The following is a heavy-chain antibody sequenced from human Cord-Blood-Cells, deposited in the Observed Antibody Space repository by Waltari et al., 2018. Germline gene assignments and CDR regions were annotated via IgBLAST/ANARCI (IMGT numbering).Heavy chain of an antibody. Sequence: QVQLQESGPGLVKPSETLSLTCTVSGGSISSYYWSWIRQPAGKGLEWIGRIYTSGRTNYTPSLKSRVTMSVDTSKNQFSRKLSSVTAADTAVYYCARAGYSSGWFDAVDIWGQGTMVTVSS. V-gene: IGHV4-4*07. J-gene: IGHJ3*02. D-gene: IGHD6-19*01. CDR1: GGSISSYY. CDR3: ARAGYSSGWFDAVDI. CDR2: IYTSGRT.